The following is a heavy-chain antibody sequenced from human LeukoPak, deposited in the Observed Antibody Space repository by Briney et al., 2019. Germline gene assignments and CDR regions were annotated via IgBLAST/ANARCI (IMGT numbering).Heavy chain of an antibody. CDR3: ARGVGSLVYYYGMDV. J-gene: IGHJ6*02. CDR1: GFTFSNYA. CDR2: ISTNGRST. V-gene: IGHV3-64*01. D-gene: IGHD3-16*01. Sequence: GGSLRLSCAASGFTFSNYAMHWVRQVPGPGLEYVSAISTNGRSTYYANSVKGRFTISRDNSKNTLYLQMGSLRAEDMAVYYCARGVGSLVYYYGMDVWGQGTTVTVSS.